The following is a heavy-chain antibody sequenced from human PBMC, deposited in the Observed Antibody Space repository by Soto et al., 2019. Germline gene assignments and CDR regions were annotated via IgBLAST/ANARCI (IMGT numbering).Heavy chain of an antibody. V-gene: IGHV1-69*13. CDR1: RRTFSSYA. CDR3: ARTDSSSSVWYYFDY. D-gene: IGHD6-6*01. CDR2: IIPIFGTA. J-gene: IGHJ4*02. Sequence: AVKVCGDASRRTFSSYAISWVRQAPGQGLEWMGAIIPIFGTANYAQKFQGRVTITADESTSTAYMELSSLRSEDTAVYYCARTDSSSSVWYYFDYWGQGTLVTVSS.